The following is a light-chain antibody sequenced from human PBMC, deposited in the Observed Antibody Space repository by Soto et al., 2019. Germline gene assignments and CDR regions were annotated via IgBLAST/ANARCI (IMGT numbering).Light chain of an antibody. CDR1: QNIYSN. CDR3: QQYYDWPIT. V-gene: IGKV3-15*01. CDR2: RAS. J-gene: IGKJ5*01. Sequence: IVIRHSPSTLSVSQQYRATLSCRASQNIYSNVAWYQQRPGQAPRLLIYRASTRATGIPARFSGSGSGTEFTLTISSLQSEDFAVYYCQQYYDWPITFGQGTRLEIK.